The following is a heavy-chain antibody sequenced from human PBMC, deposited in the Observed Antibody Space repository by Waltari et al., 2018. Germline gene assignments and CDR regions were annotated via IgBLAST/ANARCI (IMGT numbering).Heavy chain of an antibody. Sequence: EVQLLESGGGLVQPGGSLRLSCAASGFTFSSYAMSWVRQAPGKGLEWVSAISGSGGSTYYADSVKGRFTISRDNSKNTLYLQMNSLRAEDTAVYYCAKDPALTYDSSGYPPSGYWGQGTLVTVSS. D-gene: IGHD3-22*01. J-gene: IGHJ4*02. CDR3: AKDPALTYDSSGYPPSGY. CDR2: ISGSGGST. CDR1: GFTFSSYA. V-gene: IGHV3-23*01.